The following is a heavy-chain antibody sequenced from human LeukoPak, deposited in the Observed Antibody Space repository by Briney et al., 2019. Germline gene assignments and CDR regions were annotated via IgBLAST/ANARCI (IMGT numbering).Heavy chain of an antibody. D-gene: IGHD1-26*01. V-gene: IGHV1-2*02. Sequence: GASVKVSCKASGYTFTGYYMHWVRQAPGQGLEWMGWINPNSGGTNYAQKFQGRVTMTRDTSISTAYMELSRLRSDDTAVYYCARDLSGSYGWFDPWGQGTLVTVSS. CDR2: INPNSGGT. J-gene: IGHJ5*02. CDR1: GYTFTGYY. CDR3: ARDLSGSYGWFDP.